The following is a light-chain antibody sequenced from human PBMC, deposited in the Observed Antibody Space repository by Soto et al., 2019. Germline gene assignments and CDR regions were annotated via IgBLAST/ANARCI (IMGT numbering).Light chain of an antibody. CDR2: SNN. Sequence: QSVLTQPPSASGTPGQRVTISCSGSSSNIGSQTVNWYQQLPGTAPKLLIYSNNQRPSGVPDRFSGSKSGTSASLAISGLQSEDEADYYCAAWDGSLNAWLFGGGTKLTVL. CDR3: AAWDGSLNAWL. V-gene: IGLV1-44*01. CDR1: SSNIGSQT. J-gene: IGLJ3*02.